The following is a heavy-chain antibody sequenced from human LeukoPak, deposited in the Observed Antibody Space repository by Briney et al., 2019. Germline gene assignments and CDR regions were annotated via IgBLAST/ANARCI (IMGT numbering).Heavy chain of an antibody. CDR3: ARGGDFDSFDY. CDR1: GFTFCSYW. CDR2: INSDGSST. V-gene: IGHV3-74*01. J-gene: IGHJ4*02. D-gene: IGHD3-9*01. Sequence: GGSLRHSCAHSGFTFCSYWMHWVRPAPRKGLVWVSSINSDGSSTSYADSVKGRFTISRDNAKNTLYLQMNSLRAEDTAVYYCARGGDFDSFDYWGQGTLVTVSS.